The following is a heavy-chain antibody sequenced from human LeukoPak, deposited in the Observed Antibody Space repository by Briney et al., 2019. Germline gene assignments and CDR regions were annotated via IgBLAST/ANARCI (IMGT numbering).Heavy chain of an antibody. CDR3: ARDTSSAPRWFNWFDP. J-gene: IGHJ5*02. V-gene: IGHV4-30-2*01. Sequence: SQTLSLTCAVSGGSISSGGYSWSWIRQPPGKGLEWIGYIYHSGSTYYNPSLKSRVTISVDRSKNQFSLKLSSVTAADTAVYYCARDTSSAPRWFNWFDPWGQGTLVTVSS. CDR1: GGSISSGGYS. D-gene: IGHD3-10*01. CDR2: IYHSGST.